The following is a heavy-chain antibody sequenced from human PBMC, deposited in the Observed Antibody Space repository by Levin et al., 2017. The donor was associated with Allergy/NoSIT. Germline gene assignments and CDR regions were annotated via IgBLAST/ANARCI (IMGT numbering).Heavy chain of an antibody. V-gene: IGHV4-39*07. J-gene: IGHJ3*02. D-gene: IGHD6-19*01. CDR3: ARDLYSSGWYYAFDI. Sequence: TSETLSLTCTVSGGSISSSSYYWGWIRQPPGKGLEWIGSIYYSGSTYYNPSLKSRVTISVDTSKNQFSLKLSSVTAADTAVYYCARDLYSSGWYYAFDIWGQGTMVTVSS. CDR2: IYYSGST. CDR1: GGSISSSSYY.